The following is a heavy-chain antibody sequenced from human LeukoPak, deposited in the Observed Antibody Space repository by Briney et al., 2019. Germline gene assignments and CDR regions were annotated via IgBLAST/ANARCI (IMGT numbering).Heavy chain of an antibody. J-gene: IGHJ4*02. D-gene: IGHD6-13*01. V-gene: IGHV3-23*01. Sequence: GGSLRLSCAASGFSFSSHGMSRVRQAPWKGPEWVSSISSGSDYTFYADSVKGRFTISRDNSKNTLYLQMNSLRAEDTAVYYCARERNAAACFDYWGQGTLVTVSS. CDR1: GFSFSSHG. CDR3: ARERNAAACFDY. CDR2: ISSGSDYT.